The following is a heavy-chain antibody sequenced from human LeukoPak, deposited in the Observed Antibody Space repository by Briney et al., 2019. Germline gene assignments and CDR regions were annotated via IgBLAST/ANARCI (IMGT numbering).Heavy chain of an antibody. CDR3: ARFFFSRYSGYGDFDY. D-gene: IGHD5-12*01. J-gene: IGHJ4*02. CDR2: IYYSGST. Sequence: PSETLSLTCTVSGGSISSYYWSWIRQPAGKGLEWIGYIYYSGSTYYNPSLKSRVTISVDTSKNQFSLKLSSVTAADTAVYYCARFFFSRYSGYGDFDYWGQGTLVTVSS. V-gene: IGHV4-59*06. CDR1: GGSISSYY.